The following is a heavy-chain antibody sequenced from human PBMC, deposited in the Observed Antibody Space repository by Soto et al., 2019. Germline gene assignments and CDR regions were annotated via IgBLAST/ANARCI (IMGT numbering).Heavy chain of an antibody. J-gene: IGHJ4*02. V-gene: IGHV2-5*02. CDR2: IYWDDDK. CDR1: GFSLSSTRMA. D-gene: IGHD6-19*01. Sequence: QITLKESGPTLVKPTQTLTLTCTFSGFSLSSTRMAVGWIRQPPGKALEWLALIYWDDDKRYSPFLKSRLTLTKDTYKNQVVLTMSNMDPVDTARYYCAHIVVAGLGYYFDYWGQGTLVTVSS. CDR3: AHIVVAGLGYYFDY.